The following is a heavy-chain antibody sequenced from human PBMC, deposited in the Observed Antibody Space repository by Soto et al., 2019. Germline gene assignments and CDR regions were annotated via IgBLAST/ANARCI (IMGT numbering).Heavy chain of an antibody. CDR2: IKQDGSKK. D-gene: IGHD1-1*01. CDR1: GFTFSSYW. V-gene: IGHV3-7*03. Sequence: GGSLRLSCAASGFTFSSYWMSWVRQAPGKGLEWVANIKQDGSKKYYVDPVKGRFTNSRDNAKNPLYLQMNSLRAEDTAVYYCARDIPPLEHPIDYWGQGTLVTVSS. J-gene: IGHJ4*02. CDR3: ARDIPPLEHPIDY.